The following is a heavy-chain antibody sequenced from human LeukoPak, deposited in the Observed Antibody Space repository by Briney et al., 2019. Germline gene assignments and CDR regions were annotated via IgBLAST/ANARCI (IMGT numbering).Heavy chain of an antibody. Sequence: GGSLRLSCAASGFTFSDTWMHWVRQAPGEGLVWVSRIRSDGSDTRYAESVKGRFTISRDNAKNSLYLQMNSLRAEDTALYYCAKDRESYDSSALDYWGQGTLVTVSS. D-gene: IGHD3-22*01. V-gene: IGHV3-74*01. CDR2: IRSDGSDT. CDR1: GFTFSDTW. J-gene: IGHJ4*02. CDR3: AKDRESYDSSALDY.